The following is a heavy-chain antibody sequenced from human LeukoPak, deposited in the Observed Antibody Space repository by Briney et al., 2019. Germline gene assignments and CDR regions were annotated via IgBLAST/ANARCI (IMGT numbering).Heavy chain of an antibody. V-gene: IGHV4-30-2*01. Sequence: SQTLSLTCTVSGGSISSGGYYWSWIRQPPGKGLEWIGYIYHSGSTYYNPSLKSRVTISVDRSKNQFSLKLSSVTAADTAVYYCARVDDSSSWYFYFDYWGQGTLVTVSS. CDR3: ARVDDSSSWYFYFDY. J-gene: IGHJ4*02. CDR1: GGSISSGGYY. CDR2: IYHSGST. D-gene: IGHD6-13*01.